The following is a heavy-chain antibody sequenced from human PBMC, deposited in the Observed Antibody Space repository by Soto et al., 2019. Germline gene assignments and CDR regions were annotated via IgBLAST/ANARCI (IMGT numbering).Heavy chain of an antibody. CDR3: AREARYCSGGSCDDPFDY. J-gene: IGHJ4*02. V-gene: IGHV4-34*01. Sequence: SETLSLTCAEYGGSFSGYYWTWIRQPPGKGLEWIGEINHSLSTNYNPSLKSRVTISVDTSKNQFSLKLSSVTAADTAVYYCAREARYCSGGSCDDPFDYWGQGTLVTVS. CDR2: INHSLST. D-gene: IGHD2-15*01. CDR1: GGSFSGYY.